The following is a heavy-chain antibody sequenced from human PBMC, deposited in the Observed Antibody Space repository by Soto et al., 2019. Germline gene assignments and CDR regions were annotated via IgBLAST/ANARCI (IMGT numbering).Heavy chain of an antibody. V-gene: IGHV4-30-2*06. CDR2: IYYSGNT. J-gene: IGHJ4*02. D-gene: IGHD3-22*01. CDR1: GGSISSGGFS. CDR3: ARATXIRKRYYDATDYYYFKY. Sequence: SETLSLTWAVCGGSISSGGFSWSWIRQSPGKGLELIGYIYYSGNTYYNPSLKSRVTISVDRSKNEFSLRLSSVTAADTAASYCARATXIRKRYYDATDYYYFKYWRQRTLVTVSS.